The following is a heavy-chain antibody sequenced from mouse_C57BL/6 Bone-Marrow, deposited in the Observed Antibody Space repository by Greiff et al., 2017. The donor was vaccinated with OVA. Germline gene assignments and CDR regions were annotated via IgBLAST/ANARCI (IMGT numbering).Heavy chain of an antibody. CDR2: IDPENGDT. CDR3: TTHRY. J-gene: IGHJ2*01. CDR1: GFNIKDDY. Sequence: VQLQQSGAELVRPGASVKLSCTASGFNIKDDYMHWVKERPEQGLEWIGWIDPENGDTEYASKFQGKATITADKSSKTVYLHLSSLTSEDTAVYYCTTHRYWGQGTTLTVSS. V-gene: IGHV14-4*01.